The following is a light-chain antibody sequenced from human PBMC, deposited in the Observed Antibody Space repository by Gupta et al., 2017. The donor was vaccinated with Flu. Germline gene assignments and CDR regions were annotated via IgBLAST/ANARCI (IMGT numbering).Light chain of an antibody. V-gene: IGKV3-11*02. CDR3: QQRGRWPSLT. J-gene: IGKJ4*01. CDR2: DAY. CDR1: QRISNN. Sequence: ERATLSCRASQRISNNLAGYQQKPGQAPRLLIYDAYNRASGIPARCSGSGSGRDFTLTISSLEPEDFAVYHCQQRGRWPSLTFGGGTKVEIK.